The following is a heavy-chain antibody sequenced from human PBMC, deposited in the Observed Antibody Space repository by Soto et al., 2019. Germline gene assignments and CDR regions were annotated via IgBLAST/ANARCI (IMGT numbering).Heavy chain of an antibody. Sequence: PSETLSLTCTVSGGSISSGGYYWSWIRQHPGKGLEWIGYIYYSGSTYYNPSLKSRVTISVDTSKNQFFLKLSSVTAADTAVYYCARGTRLYGDYYYYMDVWGKGTTVTVSS. CDR3: ARGTRLYGDYYYYMDV. J-gene: IGHJ6*03. CDR2: IYYSGST. CDR1: GGSISSGGYY. D-gene: IGHD4-17*01. V-gene: IGHV4-31*03.